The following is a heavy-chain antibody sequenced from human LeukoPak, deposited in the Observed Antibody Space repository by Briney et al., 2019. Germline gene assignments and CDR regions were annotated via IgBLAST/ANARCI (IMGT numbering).Heavy chain of an antibody. CDR3: ARVWTLRFDP. D-gene: IGHD1-1*01. CDR1: GGSISSHY. CDR2: IYYSGST. Sequence: PSETLSLTCTVSGGSISSHYWSWIRQPPGKGLEWIGYIYYSGSTNYNPSLKSRVTISVDTSKNQFSLKLSSVTAADTAVYYCARVWTLRFDPWGQGTLVTVSS. V-gene: IGHV4-59*11. J-gene: IGHJ5*02.